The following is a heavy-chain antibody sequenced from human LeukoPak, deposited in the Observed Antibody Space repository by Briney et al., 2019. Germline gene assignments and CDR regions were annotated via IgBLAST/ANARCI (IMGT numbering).Heavy chain of an antibody. D-gene: IGHD2-15*01. Sequence: ASVKVSCKASGGTFNSYAISWVRQAPGQGLEWMGWINTNTGNPTYAQGFTGRFVFSLDTSVSTAYLQISSLKAEDTAVYYCARSNTLGYCSGGSCPEYYYYYGMDVWGQGTTVTVSS. CDR1: GGTFNSYA. CDR3: ARSNTLGYCSGGSCPEYYYYYGMDV. J-gene: IGHJ6*02. CDR2: INTNTGNP. V-gene: IGHV7-4-1*02.